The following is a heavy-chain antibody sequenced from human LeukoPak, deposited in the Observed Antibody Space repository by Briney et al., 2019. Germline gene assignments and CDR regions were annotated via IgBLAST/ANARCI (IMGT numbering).Heavy chain of an antibody. V-gene: IGHV4-30-4*01. CDR2: FYYSGST. CDR3: ARGELVDYYYGMDV. D-gene: IGHD6-6*01. Sequence: SQTLSLTCTVSGGSISSGDYYWSWIRQPPGQGLEWIGYFYYSGSTYYNPSLKGRVTISVDTSKNQFFLKLSSVTAADTAVYYCARGELVDYYYGMDVWGQGTTVTVSS. J-gene: IGHJ6*02. CDR1: GGSISSGDYY.